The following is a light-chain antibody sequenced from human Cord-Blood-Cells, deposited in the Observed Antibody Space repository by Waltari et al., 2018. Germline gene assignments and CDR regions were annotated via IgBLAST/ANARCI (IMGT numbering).Light chain of an antibody. V-gene: IGKV1-39*01. CDR1: QSISSY. CDR2: AAS. Sequence: DIQMTQSPSSLSASVGYRVTITCRASQSISSYLNWYQQKPGKAPKRLIYAASSLQSGVPSRFSGSGSETDFTLTISSLQPEDFATDYCQQSYSTPFTFGPATKVDIK. CDR3: QQSYSTPFT. J-gene: IGKJ3*01.